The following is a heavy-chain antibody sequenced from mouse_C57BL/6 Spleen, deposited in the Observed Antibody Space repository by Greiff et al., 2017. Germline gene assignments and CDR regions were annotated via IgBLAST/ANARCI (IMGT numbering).Heavy chain of an antibody. Sequence: QVQLQQPGAELVKPGASVKLSCKASGYTFTSYWMQWVKQRPGQGLEWIGEIDPSDSYTNYNQKFKGKATLTVYTSSSTAYMQLSSLTSEDSAVYYCAYYSNYAMDYWGQGTSVTVSS. CDR2: IDPSDSYT. V-gene: IGHV1-50*01. CDR3: AYYSNYAMDY. J-gene: IGHJ4*01. CDR1: GYTFTSYW. D-gene: IGHD2-5*01.